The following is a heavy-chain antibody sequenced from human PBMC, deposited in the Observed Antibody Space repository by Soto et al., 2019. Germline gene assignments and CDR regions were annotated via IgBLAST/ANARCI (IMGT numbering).Heavy chain of an antibody. J-gene: IGHJ4*02. D-gene: IGHD2-15*01. CDR1: GGSISSSSYY. CDR3: ARQYCSGGSCYLDY. CDR2: IYYSGST. V-gene: IGHV4-39*01. Sequence: SETLSLTCTVSGGSISSSSYYWVWIRHPPGKGLEWIGSIYYSGSTYYNPSLKSRVTISVDTSKNQFSLKLSSVTAADTAVYYCARQYCSGGSCYLDYWGQGTLVTVSS.